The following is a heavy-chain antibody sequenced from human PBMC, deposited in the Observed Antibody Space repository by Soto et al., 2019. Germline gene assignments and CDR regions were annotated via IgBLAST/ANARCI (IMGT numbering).Heavy chain of an antibody. CDR1: GYTFTSYG. D-gene: IGHD3-3*01. CDR3: ARAGDFWSGPDGYYYGMDV. V-gene: IGHV1-18*04. CDR2: ISAYNGNT. Sequence: GASVKVSCKASGYTFTSYGISWVRQAPGQGLEWMGWISAYNGNTNYAQKLQGRVTMTTDTSTSTAYMELRSLRSDDTAVYYCARAGDFWSGPDGYYYGMDVWGQGTTVTVSS. J-gene: IGHJ6*02.